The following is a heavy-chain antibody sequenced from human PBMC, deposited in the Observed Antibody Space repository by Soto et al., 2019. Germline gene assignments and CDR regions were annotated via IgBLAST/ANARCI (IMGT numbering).Heavy chain of an antibody. CDR2: ITDNGGST. V-gene: IGHV3-23*01. J-gene: IGHJ4*02. CDR3: AKERATTTAFDY. Sequence: GGSLRLSCAASGSTFSSYAITWVRQAPGKGLEWVSLITDNGGSTYYADSVKGRFTISRDNTKNTLFLQMNSLRAEDTAVYYCAKERATTTAFDYWGQGALVTVSS. D-gene: IGHD4-17*01. CDR1: GSTFSSYA.